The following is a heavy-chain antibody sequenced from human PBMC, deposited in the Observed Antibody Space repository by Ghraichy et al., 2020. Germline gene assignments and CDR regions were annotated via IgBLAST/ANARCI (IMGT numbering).Heavy chain of an antibody. Sequence: GGSLRLSCAASGFTFSSYAMSWVRQAPGKGLEWVSAISGSGGSTYYADSVKGRFTISRDNSKNTLYLQMNSLRAEDTAVYYCAKDRPRTIFGVVISPGDAFDIWGQGTMVTVSS. CDR2: ISGSGGST. V-gene: IGHV3-23*01. J-gene: IGHJ3*02. D-gene: IGHD3-3*01. CDR3: AKDRPRTIFGVVISPGDAFDI. CDR1: GFTFSSYA.